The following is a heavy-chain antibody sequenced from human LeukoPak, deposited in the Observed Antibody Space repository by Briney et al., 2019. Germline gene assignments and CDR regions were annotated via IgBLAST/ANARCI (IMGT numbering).Heavy chain of an antibody. CDR3: ARGRGSGWYVDY. D-gene: IGHD6-19*01. CDR2: ISSNGGST. Sequence: GSLRLSCAASGFTFSNYAMHWVRQAPGKGLEYVSAISSNGGSTYYANSVKGRFTISRDNSKNTLYLQMGSLRAEDTALYYCARGRGSGWYVDYWGQGTLVTVSS. J-gene: IGHJ4*02. V-gene: IGHV3-64*01. CDR1: GFTFSNYA.